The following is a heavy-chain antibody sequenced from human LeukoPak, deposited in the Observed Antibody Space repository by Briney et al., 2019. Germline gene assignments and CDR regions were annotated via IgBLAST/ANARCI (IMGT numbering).Heavy chain of an antibody. V-gene: IGHV3-48*03. D-gene: IGHD1-26*01. CDR2: ISSSGSTI. J-gene: IGHJ3*02. CDR1: GFTFSSYE. CDR3: ARDQRWGSYPPVYAFDI. Sequence: GGSLRLSCAASGFTFSSYEMNWVRQAPGKGLEWVSYISSSGSTIYYADSVKGRFTISRDNAKNSLYLQMNSLRAEDTAVYYCARDQRWGSYPPVYAFDIWGQGTMVTVSS.